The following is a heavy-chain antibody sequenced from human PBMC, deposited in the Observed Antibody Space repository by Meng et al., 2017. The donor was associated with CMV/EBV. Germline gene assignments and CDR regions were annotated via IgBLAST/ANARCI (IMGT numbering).Heavy chain of an antibody. J-gene: IGHJ4*02. CDR1: GYTFTGYY. Sequence: ASVKVSCKASGYTFTGYYMHWVRQAPGQGLEWMGWINPNSGGTNYAQKFQDRVTMTRDTSISTAYMELSRLRSDDTAVYYCARARYVLRFLEDYWGQGTLVTVSS. CDR2: INPNSGGT. CDR3: ARARYVLRFLEDY. D-gene: IGHD3-3*01. V-gene: IGHV1-2*02.